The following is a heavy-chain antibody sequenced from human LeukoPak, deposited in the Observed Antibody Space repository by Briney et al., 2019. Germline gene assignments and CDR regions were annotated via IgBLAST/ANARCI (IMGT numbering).Heavy chain of an antibody. CDR1: GGSISSGDYY. D-gene: IGHD3-22*01. V-gene: IGHV4-30-4*01. CDR3: ARGRDYYDSSGYQGEFDY. J-gene: IGHJ4*02. Sequence: SETLSLTCTVSGGSISSGDYYWSWIRQPPGKGLEWIGYIYYSGSTYYNPSLKSRVTISVDTSKNQFSLKLSSVTAADTAVYHCARGRDYYDSSGYQGEFDYWGQGTLVTVSS. CDR2: IYYSGST.